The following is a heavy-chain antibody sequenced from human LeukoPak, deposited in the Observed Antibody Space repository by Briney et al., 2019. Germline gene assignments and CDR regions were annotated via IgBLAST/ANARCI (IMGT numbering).Heavy chain of an antibody. Sequence: GGSLRLSCAASGFTFNNYAMSWVRQAPGKGLEWVSAISGSGGYTYYADSVKGRFTVSRDNSENTLYLQMNSLRAEDTGIYYCARDWRTSSLPLSSSSFYFDLWGQGTLVTVSS. V-gene: IGHV3-23*01. CDR1: GFTFNNYA. D-gene: IGHD6-13*01. CDR2: ISGSGGYT. J-gene: IGHJ4*02. CDR3: ARDWRTSSLPLSSSSFYFDL.